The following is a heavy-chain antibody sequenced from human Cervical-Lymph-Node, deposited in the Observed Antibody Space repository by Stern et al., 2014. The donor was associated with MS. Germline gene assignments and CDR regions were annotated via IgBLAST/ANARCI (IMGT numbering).Heavy chain of an antibody. D-gene: IGHD6-13*01. V-gene: IGHV3-23*01. CDR2: VSTSGRST. J-gene: IGHJ4*02. Sequence: VQSGGSLRLFYTASGFTFSSYAMTWVRQAPGKGLEWVSVVSTSGRSTYYADSVKGRFTISRDNSKNTLFLQMNSLRAEDTAVYYCARCLGSWYFPDYWGQGTLLTVSS. CDR3: ARCLGSWYFPDY. CDR1: GFTFSSYA.